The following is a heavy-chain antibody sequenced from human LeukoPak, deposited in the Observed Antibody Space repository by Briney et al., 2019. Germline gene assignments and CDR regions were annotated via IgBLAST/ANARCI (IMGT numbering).Heavy chain of an antibody. CDR3: ARGSYGNNWFDP. D-gene: IGHD5-18*01. CDR2: ISYDGSNK. J-gene: IGHJ5*02. CDR1: GFTFSSYA. Sequence: GRSLRRSCAASGFTFSSYAMHWVRQAPGKGLEWVAVISYDGSNKYYADSVKGRFTISRDNSKNTLYLQMNSLRAEDTAVYYCARGSYGNNWFDPWGQGTLVTVSS. V-gene: IGHV3-30-3*01.